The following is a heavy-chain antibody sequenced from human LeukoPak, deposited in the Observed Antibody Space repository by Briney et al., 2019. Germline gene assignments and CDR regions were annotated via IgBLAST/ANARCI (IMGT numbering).Heavy chain of an antibody. CDR1: GSSISSSSYY. CDR3: ARVPVWSRSMIVVVTPQYYFDY. D-gene: IGHD3-22*01. CDR2: IYYSGST. V-gene: IGHV4-39*07. Sequence: NASETLSLTCTVSGSSISSSSYYWGWIRQPPGKGLEWIGSIYYSGSTYYNPSLKSRVTISVDTSKNQFSLKLSSVTAADTAVYYCARVPVWSRSMIVVVTPQYYFDYWGQGTLVTVSS. J-gene: IGHJ4*02.